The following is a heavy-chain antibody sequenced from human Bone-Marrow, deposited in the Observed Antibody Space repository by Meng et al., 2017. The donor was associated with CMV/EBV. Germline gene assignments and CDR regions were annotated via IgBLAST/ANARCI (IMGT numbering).Heavy chain of an antibody. CDR3: ARLGWSSFDY. CDR1: GFTFSNYD. Sequence: GESLKISCAASGFTFSNYDMHWLRQPTGKGPEWVSSIGTAGDTYYPGSEKGRFTISRENAKNSLYLQMDSLRAGDTAVYYCARLGWSSFDYWGQGTLVTASS. V-gene: IGHV3-13*01. J-gene: IGHJ4*02. CDR2: IGTAGDT. D-gene: IGHD2-15*01.